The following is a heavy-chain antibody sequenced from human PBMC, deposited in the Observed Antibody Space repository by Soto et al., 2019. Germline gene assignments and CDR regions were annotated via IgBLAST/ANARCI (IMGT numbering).Heavy chain of an antibody. CDR1: GFTVSSNS. CDR3: ARDRIPTGMDV. CDR2: IYSGGST. J-gene: IGHJ6*02. Sequence: EVPLVESGGGLVQPGGSLRLSCAASGFTVSSNSMSWVRQAPGKGLEWVSVIYSGGSTYYADSVKGRLTISRDNSKNTLYLQMNSLRAEDTAVYYCARDRIPTGMDVWGQGTTVTVSS. V-gene: IGHV3-66*01.